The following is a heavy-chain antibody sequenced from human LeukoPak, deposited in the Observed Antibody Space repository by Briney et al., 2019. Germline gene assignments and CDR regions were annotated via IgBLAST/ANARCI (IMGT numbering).Heavy chain of an antibody. CDR1: GFTFSSYG. J-gene: IGHJ4*02. D-gene: IGHD6-13*01. Sequence: PGGSLRLSCAASGFTFSSYGMHWVRQAPGKGLEWVAVIWYDGSNKYYADSVKGRFTISRDNSKNTLYLQMNSLRAEDTAVYYCARDTGYSSSCPDGDWGQGTLVTVSS. CDR3: ARDTGYSSSCPDGD. CDR2: IWYDGSNK. V-gene: IGHV3-33*01.